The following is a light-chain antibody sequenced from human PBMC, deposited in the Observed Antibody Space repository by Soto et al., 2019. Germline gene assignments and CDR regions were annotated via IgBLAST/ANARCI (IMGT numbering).Light chain of an antibody. CDR2: VAS. Sequence: DIQMTQSPSSLSASVGDRVTITCRASQGISNYLAWYQQQPGKVPKLLIYVASTLQSGVPARFSGSGSGTDFTLTISSLHPEDVATYYYQKYNSAPWTFGQRTKVEIK. CDR1: QGISNY. CDR3: QKYNSAPWT. J-gene: IGKJ1*01. V-gene: IGKV1-27*01.